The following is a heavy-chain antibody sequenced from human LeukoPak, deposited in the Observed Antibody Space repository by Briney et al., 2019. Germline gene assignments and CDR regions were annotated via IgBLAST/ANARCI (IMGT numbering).Heavy chain of an antibody. J-gene: IGHJ4*02. CDR3: ARDLPRLGNLFDY. Sequence: GGSLRLSCTVSGFTVSSNSMSWVRQAPGKGLEWVAVISYDGSNKFYADSVKGRFTISRDNSKNTLFLQMNSLRPEDTAVYYCARDLPRLGNLFDYWGQGALVTVSS. CDR2: ISYDGSNK. CDR1: GFTVSSNS. D-gene: IGHD1-1*01. V-gene: IGHV3-30*04.